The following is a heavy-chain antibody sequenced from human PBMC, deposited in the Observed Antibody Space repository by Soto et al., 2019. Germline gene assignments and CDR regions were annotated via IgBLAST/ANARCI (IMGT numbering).Heavy chain of an antibody. J-gene: IGHJ4*02. Sequence: QVQLVESGGGVVQPGRSLRLSCAASGFTFSSYAMHWVRQAPGKGLEWVAVISYDGSNKYYADSVKGRFTISRDNSKNTLYLQMNCLRAGDTAVYSCARGVSGGYFPYWGQGTLVTVSS. D-gene: IGHD1-26*01. CDR2: ISYDGSNK. V-gene: IGHV3-30-3*01. CDR3: ARGVSGGYFPY. CDR1: GFTFSSYA.